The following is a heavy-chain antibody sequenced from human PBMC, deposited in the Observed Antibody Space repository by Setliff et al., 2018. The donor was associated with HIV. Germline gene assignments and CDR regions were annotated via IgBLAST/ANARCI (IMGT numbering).Heavy chain of an antibody. V-gene: IGHV3-21*01. CDR1: GFTFSSYS. D-gene: IGHD4-17*01. J-gene: IGHJ4*02. CDR3: ASSRITTVVTPGDY. Sequence: NPGGSLRLSCAASGFTFSSYSMNWVRQAPGKGLEWVSSISSSSSYIYYADSVKGRFTISRDNAKNSLYLQMNSLRAEDTAVYYCASSRITTVVTPGDYWGQGTLVTVSS. CDR2: ISSSSSYI.